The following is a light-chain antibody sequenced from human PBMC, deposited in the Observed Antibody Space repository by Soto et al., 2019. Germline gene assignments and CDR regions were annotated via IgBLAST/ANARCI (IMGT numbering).Light chain of an antibody. V-gene: IGLV7-46*01. J-gene: IGLJ2*01. CDR3: LLSYGGAVV. CDR2: DTN. CDR1: TGTVASGHY. Sequence: QAVVTQETSLTVSPGGTVTLTCGSSTGTVASGHYPYWFQQKPGQAPRTLIYDTNNKHSWTPARFSGSLLGGKAALTLSGAQPEDVAEYHCLLSYGGAVVFGGGTQLTVL.